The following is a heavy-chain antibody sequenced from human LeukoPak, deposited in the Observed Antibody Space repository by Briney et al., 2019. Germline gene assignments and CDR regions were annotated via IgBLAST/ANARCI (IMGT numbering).Heavy chain of an antibody. V-gene: IGHV5-51*01. J-gene: IGHJ3*01. CDR1: GYSFTSYW. D-gene: IGHD3-22*01. CDR2: IYPGDSDT. CDR3: ARGRSVNMIVTDAFDV. Sequence: GESLKISCKGSGYSFTSYWIGWVRQMPGKGLEWMGIIYPGDSDTRYSPSFQGQVTISADKSISTAYLQWSSLKASDTAMYYCARGRSVNMIVTDAFDVWGQGTMVTVSS.